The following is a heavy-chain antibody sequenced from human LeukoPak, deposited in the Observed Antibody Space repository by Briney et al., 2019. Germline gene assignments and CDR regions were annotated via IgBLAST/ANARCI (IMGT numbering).Heavy chain of an antibody. CDR2: ISSSSSYI. J-gene: IGHJ3*02. Sequence: GGSLRLSCAASGFTFSSYAMSWVRQAPGKGLEWVSAISSSSSYIYYADSVKGRFTISRDNAKNSLYLQMNSLRAEDTAVYYCARESDYGGTSEAFDIWGQGTMVTVSS. V-gene: IGHV3-21*01. CDR1: GFTFSSYA. CDR3: ARESDYGGTSEAFDI. D-gene: IGHD4-23*01.